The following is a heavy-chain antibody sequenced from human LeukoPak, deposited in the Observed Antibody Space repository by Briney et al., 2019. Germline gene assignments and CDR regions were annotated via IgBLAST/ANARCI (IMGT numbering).Heavy chain of an antibody. Sequence: PSETLSLTCAVSGGPISSSNWWSWVCQPPGKGLEWIGEIYHSGSTNYNPSLKSRVTISVDKSKNQFSLKLSSVTAADTAVYYCARIMGRGYCSSTSCRGDWFDPWGQGTLVTVSS. D-gene: IGHD2-2*01. CDR2: IYHSGST. CDR3: ARIMGRGYCSSTSCRGDWFDP. CDR1: GGPISSSNW. V-gene: IGHV4-4*02. J-gene: IGHJ5*02.